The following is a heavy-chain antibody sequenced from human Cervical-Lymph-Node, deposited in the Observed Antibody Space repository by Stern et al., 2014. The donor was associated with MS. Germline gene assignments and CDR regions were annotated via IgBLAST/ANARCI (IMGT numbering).Heavy chain of an antibody. J-gene: IGHJ4*02. V-gene: IGHV4-59*01. CDR2: IYYTGST. CDR1: GTSTISNY. CDR3: ARLAASSSGPFDY. Sequence: VQLEESGPGLVKPSETLSLTCSVSGTSTISNYWSWVRQSPGKGLEWIGNIYYTGSTNYNPSLKSRVSMSVDTSKNQFSVKVTSVTAADTAVYYCARLAASSSGPFDYWGQGTLVTVSS. D-gene: IGHD3-22*01.